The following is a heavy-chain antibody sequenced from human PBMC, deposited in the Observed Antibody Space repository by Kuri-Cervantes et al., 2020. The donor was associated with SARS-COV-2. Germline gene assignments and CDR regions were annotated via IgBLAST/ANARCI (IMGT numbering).Heavy chain of an antibody. CDR2: INSDGSST. CDR3: ARSGKGYCSSTSCSMDDAFDI. CDR1: GFTFSSYW. Sequence: GGSLRLSCAASGFTFSSYWMHWVRQAPGKGLVWVSRINSDGSSTSYADSVKGRFTISRDNAKNTLYLQMNSLRAEDTAVYYCARSGKGYCSSTSCSMDDAFDIWGQGTMVTVSS. J-gene: IGHJ3*02. D-gene: IGHD2-2*01. V-gene: IGHV3-74*01.